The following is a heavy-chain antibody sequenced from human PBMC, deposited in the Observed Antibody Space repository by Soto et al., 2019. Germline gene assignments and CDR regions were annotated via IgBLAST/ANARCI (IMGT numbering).Heavy chain of an antibody. CDR2: IYTDGSRT. CDR3: GRGLQGYYGNDV. D-gene: IGHD4-4*01. J-gene: IGHJ6*02. V-gene: IGHV3-74*01. CDR1: GFTFSSYW. Sequence: EVQLVESGGGLVQPGGSLRLSCEASGFTFSSYWMHWVRQAPGKGLVWVSRIYTDGSRTSYADSVRGRFTISRDNAKNTLYLQMNSLSAEDSAVYYCGRGLQGYYGNDVWGQGTTVTVTS.